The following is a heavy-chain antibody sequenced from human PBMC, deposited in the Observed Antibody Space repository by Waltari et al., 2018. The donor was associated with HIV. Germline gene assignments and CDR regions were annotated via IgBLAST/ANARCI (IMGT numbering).Heavy chain of an antibody. D-gene: IGHD2-21*01. CDR2: LYDNGDT. V-gene: IGHV4-59*11. CDR3: ARLSHCTSVNCYYYYYGLDV. CDR1: GGSIIGHY. Sequence: QVYLQESGPGLVKPSATLSLNCNVSGGSIIGHYWSWIRQTPGKGLEWVGYLYDNGDTNYNPSLKSRVTISVDTSKNQFSLNLTSVTAADTAVYFCARLSHCTSVNCYYYYYGLDVWGQGTAVTVSS. J-gene: IGHJ6*02.